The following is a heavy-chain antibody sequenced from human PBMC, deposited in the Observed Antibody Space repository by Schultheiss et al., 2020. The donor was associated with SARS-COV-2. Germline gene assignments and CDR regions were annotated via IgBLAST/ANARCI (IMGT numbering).Heavy chain of an antibody. CDR1: GFSLSTSGMC. J-gene: IGHJ4*02. V-gene: IGHV2-5*02. Sequence: SGPTLVKPTQTLTLTCTFSGFSLSTSGMCVGWIRQPPGKALEWLALIYWDDDKRYSPSLKNRLTITKDTSKNQVVLTMTNMDPVDTATYYCAHRPYLVGAHCYFDYWGQGTLVTVSS. D-gene: IGHD1-26*01. CDR3: AHRPYLVGAHCYFDY. CDR2: IYWDDDK.